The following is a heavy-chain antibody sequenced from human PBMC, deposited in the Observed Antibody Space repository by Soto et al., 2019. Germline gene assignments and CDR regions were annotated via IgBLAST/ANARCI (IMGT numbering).Heavy chain of an antibody. J-gene: IGHJ4*02. Sequence: QVQLVQSGAEVRQPASSVKVSCKTSGGTFSSYAISWVRQAPGQGLEWMGGIVPIVDTSTYAQKFQGRVTSTADESTSTVYMELSSLRSDDTAVYYCVRVVAIPGYPENWCQGTLVTVSS. CDR2: IVPIVDTS. CDR3: VRVVAIPGYPEN. CDR1: GGTFSSYA. V-gene: IGHV1-69*12. D-gene: IGHD5-12*01.